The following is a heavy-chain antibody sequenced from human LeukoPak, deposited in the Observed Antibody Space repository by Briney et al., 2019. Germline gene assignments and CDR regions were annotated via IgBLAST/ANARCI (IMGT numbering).Heavy chain of an antibody. V-gene: IGHV1-18*01. CDR2: ISTYNGNT. CDR1: GYTFTTYG. Sequence: ASVKVSCKASGYTFTTYGINWGRQAAGQGLEWMGWISTYNGNTNYAQNIQGRVTMTPDTSTTTAYMDLRSMRSDDTAVYYCARGGLGYSGYASDYWGQGTLVTVSS. J-gene: IGHJ4*02. D-gene: IGHD5-12*01. CDR3: ARGGLGYSGYASDY.